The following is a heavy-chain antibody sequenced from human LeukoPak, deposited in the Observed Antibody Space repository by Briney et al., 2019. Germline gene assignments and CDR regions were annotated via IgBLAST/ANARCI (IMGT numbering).Heavy chain of an antibody. CDR1: GGTFSSYA. V-gene: IGHV1-69*05. J-gene: IGHJ4*02. D-gene: IGHD3-22*01. Sequence: SVKVSCKAPGGTFSSYAISWVRQAPGQGLEWMGGIIPIFGTADCAQKFQGRVTITTDESTSTAYMELSSLRSEDTAVYYCARGSHYDSSGSLFDYWGQGTLVTVSS. CDR2: IIPIFGTA. CDR3: ARGSHYDSSGSLFDY.